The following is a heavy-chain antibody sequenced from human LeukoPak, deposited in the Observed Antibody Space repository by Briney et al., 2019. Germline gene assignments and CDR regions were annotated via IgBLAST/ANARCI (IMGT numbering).Heavy chain of an antibody. CDR2: ISGSGGST. V-gene: IGHV3-23*01. CDR3: AKDRGSIAVADPAFDY. Sequence: PGGSLRISCAAAGFTFSSYAMSWVRQAPGKGLEWVSAISGSGGSTYYADSVKGRFTISRDNSKNPLYLQMNSLRAEDTAVYYCAKDRGSIAVADPAFDYWGQGTLVTVSS. CDR1: GFTFSSYA. D-gene: IGHD6-19*01. J-gene: IGHJ4*02.